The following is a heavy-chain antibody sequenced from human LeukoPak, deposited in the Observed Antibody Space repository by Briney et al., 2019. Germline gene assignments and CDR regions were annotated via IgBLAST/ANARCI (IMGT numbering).Heavy chain of an antibody. D-gene: IGHD6-13*01. CDR1: GFTFSSYA. CDR3: AKERTPSSSWYREFDY. V-gene: IGHV3-23*01. CDR2: ISATGGST. Sequence: GGSLRLSCAASGFTFSSYAMSWVRQAPGKGLEWVSSISATGGSTYYADSVKGRSTISRDNSKNTLYLQMNSLRAEDTAVYYCAKERTPSSSWYREFDYWGQGTLVTVSS. J-gene: IGHJ4*02.